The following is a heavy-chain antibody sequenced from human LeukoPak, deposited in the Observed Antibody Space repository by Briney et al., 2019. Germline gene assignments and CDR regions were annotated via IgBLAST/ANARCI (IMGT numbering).Heavy chain of an antibody. CDR2: IYYSGST. D-gene: IGHD6-6*01. V-gene: IGHV4-59*12. Sequence: SETLSLTCTVSGGSISSYYWSWIRQPPGKGLEWIGYIYYSGSTNYNPSLKSRVTISVDTSKNQFSLKLSSVTAADTAVYYCARYIPARPGFDYWGQGTLVTVSS. J-gene: IGHJ4*02. CDR1: GGSISSYY. CDR3: ARYIPARPGFDY.